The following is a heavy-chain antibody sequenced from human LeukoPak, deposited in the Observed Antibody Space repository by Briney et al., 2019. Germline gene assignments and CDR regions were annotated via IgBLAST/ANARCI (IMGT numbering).Heavy chain of an antibody. D-gene: IGHD1-7*01. CDR1: GFTFSHSY. CDR2: IDIDGNT. V-gene: IGHV3-74*01. CDR3: ARDTNYNLDY. J-gene: IGHJ4*02. Sequence: PGGSLRLSCAASGFTFSHSYIHWVRQAPGKGLVWVSRIDIDGNTVYADPVKGRFTISRDNAKSTLYLEMNSLRAEDTAVYYCARDTNYNLDYWGPGTRVTVSP.